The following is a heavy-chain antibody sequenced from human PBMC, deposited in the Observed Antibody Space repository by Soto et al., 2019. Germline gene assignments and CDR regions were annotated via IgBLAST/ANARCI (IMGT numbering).Heavy chain of an antibody. CDR2: ISGNNGKK. CDR3: ARQYCGADCNTHDPIDM. V-gene: IGHV1-18*01. CDR1: GYIFTNYG. J-gene: IGHJ3*02. D-gene: IGHD2-21*02. Sequence: QIQLLQSGGDVKKPGASVKVSCKASGYIFTNYGVSWVRQAPGQGLEWMGWISGNNGKKNYAQEFQGRVPMNTDTSTSTAYMELSSLRSDDTAVYFCARQYCGADCNTHDPIDMWGQGTMVTVSS.